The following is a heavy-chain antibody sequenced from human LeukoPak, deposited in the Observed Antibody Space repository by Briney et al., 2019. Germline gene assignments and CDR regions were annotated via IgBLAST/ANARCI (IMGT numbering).Heavy chain of an antibody. Sequence: GGSLRLSCAASALTFSSYAMSWVRQAPVKGLEWVSCISSSGSTIYYADSVKGRFTISRDNSKNTLYLQMNSLRAEDTAVYYCAKDYYDYVWGSYRERFDYWGQGTLVTVSS. CDR3: AKDYYDYVWGSYRERFDY. J-gene: IGHJ4*02. V-gene: IGHV3-23*01. CDR1: ALTFSSYA. CDR2: ISSSGSTI. D-gene: IGHD3-16*02.